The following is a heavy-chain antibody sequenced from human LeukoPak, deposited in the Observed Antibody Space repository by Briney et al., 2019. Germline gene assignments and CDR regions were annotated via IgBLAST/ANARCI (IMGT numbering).Heavy chain of an antibody. Sequence: SVKVSCKASGGTFSSYAISWVRQAPGQGLEWMGGIIPIFGTANYAQKFQGRVTITTDESTRTAYMELSSLRSEDTAVYYCARWGRDGYNLNYWGQGTLVTVSS. CDR2: IIPIFGTA. V-gene: IGHV1-69*05. J-gene: IGHJ4*02. CDR3: ARWGRDGYNLNY. D-gene: IGHD5-24*01. CDR1: GGTFSSYA.